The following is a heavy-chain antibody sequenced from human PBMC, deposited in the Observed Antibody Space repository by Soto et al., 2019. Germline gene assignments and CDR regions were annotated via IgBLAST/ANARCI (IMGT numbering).Heavy chain of an antibody. Sequence: GGSLRLSCAASGFTFSSYGMHWVRQAPGKGLEWVAVIWYDGSNKYYADSVKGRFTISRGNSKNTLYLQMNSLRAEDTAVYYCARSTLFDTDSSGLAPYWGQGTLVTVSS. J-gene: IGHJ1*01. CDR3: ARSTLFDTDSSGLAPY. V-gene: IGHV3-33*01. D-gene: IGHD3-22*01. CDR2: IWYDGSNK. CDR1: GFTFSSYG.